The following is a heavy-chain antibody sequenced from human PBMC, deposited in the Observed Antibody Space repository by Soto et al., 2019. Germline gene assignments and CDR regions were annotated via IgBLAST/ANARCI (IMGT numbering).Heavy chain of an antibody. CDR1: GFTFSSYS. J-gene: IGHJ4*02. D-gene: IGHD2-21*02. Sequence: GESLKISCAASGFTFSSYSMNWVRQAPGKGLEWVSSISSGSNYIYYADSVKGRFTISRDNAKDSLYLQMNSLRAEDTAVYYCAREDAGDSFYFDYWGQGTLVTVSS. V-gene: IGHV3-21*01. CDR2: ISSGSNYI. CDR3: AREDAGDSFYFDY.